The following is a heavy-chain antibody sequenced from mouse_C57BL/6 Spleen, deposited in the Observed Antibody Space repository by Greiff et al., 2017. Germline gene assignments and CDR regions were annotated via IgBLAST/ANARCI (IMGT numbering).Heavy chain of an antibody. CDR1: GYSFTDSN. Sequence: VQLQQSGPELVKPGASVKISCKASGYSFTDSNMNWVKQSNGKSLEWIGVINPNYGTTSYNQKFKGKATLTVDQSSSTAYMQLYSLTSEDSAVCYCARRGFDDNFYYFDYWGQGTTLTVSS. CDR2: INPNYGTT. J-gene: IGHJ2*01. D-gene: IGHD2-1*01. V-gene: IGHV1-39*01. CDR3: ARRGFDDNFYYFDY.